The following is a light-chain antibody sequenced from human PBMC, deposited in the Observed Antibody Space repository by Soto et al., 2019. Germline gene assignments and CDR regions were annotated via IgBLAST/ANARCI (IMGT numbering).Light chain of an antibody. CDR3: QQYDNLPFT. Sequence: DIPMTQSPSSLSASVGGRVTITCQASQDISNYLNWYQQKPGKAPKLLIYDASNLETGVPSRFSGSGSGTDFTFTISSLQPEDIATYYCQQYDNLPFTFGPGTKVDIK. J-gene: IGKJ3*01. CDR1: QDISNY. V-gene: IGKV1-33*01. CDR2: DAS.